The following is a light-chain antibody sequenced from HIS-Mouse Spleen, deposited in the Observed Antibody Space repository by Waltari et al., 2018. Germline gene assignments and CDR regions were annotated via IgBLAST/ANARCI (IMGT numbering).Light chain of an antibody. V-gene: IGLV3-10*01. J-gene: IGLJ2*01. Sequence: SYELTQPPSVSVSPGQTARITCSGDALPKKYAYWYQQKSGQAPVLVIYEDSKRPSGSPGRFAGSSSGTMATLTISGAKVEDEADYYCYSTDSSGNHRVFGGGTKLTVL. CDR2: EDS. CDR1: ALPKKY. CDR3: YSTDSSGNHRV.